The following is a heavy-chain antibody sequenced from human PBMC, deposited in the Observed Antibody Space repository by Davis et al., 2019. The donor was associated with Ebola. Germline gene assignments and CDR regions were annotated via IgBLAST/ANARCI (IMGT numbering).Heavy chain of an antibody. J-gene: IGHJ5*02. V-gene: IGHV1-8*01. CDR1: GYTFTTYD. CDR2: MNPNSGNT. D-gene: IGHD1-26*01. CDR3: ARAPSYRSSKWDWFDP. Sequence: AASVKVSCKASGYTFTTYDINWVRQATGQGLEWMGWMNPNSGNTGYAQKFQGRVSMSRNTSISTAYMELSSLRSEDTAVYYCARAPSYRSSKWDWFDPWGQGTQVTVSP.